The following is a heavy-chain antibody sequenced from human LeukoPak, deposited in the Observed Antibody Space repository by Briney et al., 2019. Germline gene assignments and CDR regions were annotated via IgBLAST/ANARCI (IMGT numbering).Heavy chain of an antibody. CDR2: INPSGGST. Sequence: GDSVKVSCKASGYTFTSYYMHWVRQAPGQGLEWMGIINPSGGSTSYAQKFQGRVTMTRDMSTNTDYMELSSLRSEDTAVYYCARDNSVEDTAWWFDPWGQGTLVTVSS. J-gene: IGHJ5*02. CDR1: GYTFTSYY. V-gene: IGHV1-46*01. D-gene: IGHD4-23*01. CDR3: ARDNSVEDTAWWFDP.